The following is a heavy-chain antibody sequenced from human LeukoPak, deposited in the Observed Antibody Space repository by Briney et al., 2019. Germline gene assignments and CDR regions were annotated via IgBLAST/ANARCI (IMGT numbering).Heavy chain of an antibody. CDR2: IYSGGST. D-gene: IGHD4-17*01. CDR3: ARNTVNDAFDI. Sequence: GGSLRLSCAASGFTVSSNYMCWVRQAPGKGLEWVSVIYSGGSTYYADSVKGRFTISRDNSKNTLYLQMNSLRAEDTAVYYCARNTVNDAFDIWGQGTMVTVSS. V-gene: IGHV3-66*01. CDR1: GFTVSSNY. J-gene: IGHJ3*02.